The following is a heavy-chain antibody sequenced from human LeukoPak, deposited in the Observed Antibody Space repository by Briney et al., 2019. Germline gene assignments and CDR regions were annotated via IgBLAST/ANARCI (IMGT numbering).Heavy chain of an antibody. D-gene: IGHD3-10*01. CDR3: ARERYYTSGSVHNRIDY. CDR1: GYTFTGYY. V-gene: IGHV1-2*02. J-gene: IGHJ4*02. CDR2: INPNSGGT. Sequence: ASVKVSCKASGYTFTGYYMHWVRQAPGQWLELMGWINPNSGGTNYAQKFQGMVTMTRDTPIRTAYTELTRLRPDDTAVYYCARERYYTSGSVHNRIDYWGQGTLVTVSS.